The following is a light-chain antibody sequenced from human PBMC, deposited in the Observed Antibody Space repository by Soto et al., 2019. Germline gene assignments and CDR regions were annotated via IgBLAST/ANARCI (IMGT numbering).Light chain of an antibody. J-gene: IGKJ5*01. CDR3: QHYVERSPIT. V-gene: IGKV1-5*03. CDR1: QSINNW. CDR2: KAF. Sequence: DIQMTQSPSTLSASVGDRVTITCRASQSINNWLAWYQQKPGKAPKLLIYKAFSLESGVPSRFSGRGSGTEFTLTISSLQPDDFATYYCQHYVERSPITFGQGTRLEIK.